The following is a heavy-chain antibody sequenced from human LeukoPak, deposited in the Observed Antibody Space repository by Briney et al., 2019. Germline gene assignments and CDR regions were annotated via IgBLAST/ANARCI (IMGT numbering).Heavy chain of an antibody. V-gene: IGHV3-7*05. CDR3: AFGSTDYFDY. CDR2: IEEDGSEK. D-gene: IGHD3-3*01. J-gene: IGHJ4*02. Sequence: PGGSLRLSCAASGFTFSTYWMSWVRQAPGKGLEGVANIEEDGSEKYYVDSVRGRSTISRDNAKNSLFLQMNSLRAEDTAVYYCAFGSTDYFDYWGQGTLVTVSS. CDR1: GFTFSTYW.